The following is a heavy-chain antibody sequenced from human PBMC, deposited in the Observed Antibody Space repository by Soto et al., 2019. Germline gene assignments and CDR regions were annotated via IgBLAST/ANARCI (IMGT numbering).Heavy chain of an antibody. CDR1: GGSISSGDYY. D-gene: IGHD2-2*01. J-gene: IGHJ4*02. Sequence: SETLSLTCTVSGGSISSGDYYWSWIRQPPGKGLEWIGYIYYSGSTYYNPSLKSRVTISVDTSKNQFSLKLSSVTAADTAVYYCARLLLGYCSSTSCYEGPSFDYWGQGTLVTVSS. V-gene: IGHV4-30-4*01. CDR3: ARLLLGYCSSTSCYEGPSFDY. CDR2: IYYSGST.